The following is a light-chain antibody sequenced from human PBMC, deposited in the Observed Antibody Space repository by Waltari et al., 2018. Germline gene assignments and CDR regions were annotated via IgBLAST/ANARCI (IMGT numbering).Light chain of an antibody. V-gene: IGLV2-8*01. CDR3: SSYTSSNNCV. CDR2: EVN. J-gene: IGLJ1*01. CDR1: SSDVGGYDY. Sequence: QSALTQPPSASGSPGQSVTIPCTGTSSDVGGYDYVSWYQQHPGKAPKLIIYEVNKRPSGVPDRFSGPKSGNTASLTVSGLQVEDEADYYCSSYTSSNNCVFGTGTKVTVL.